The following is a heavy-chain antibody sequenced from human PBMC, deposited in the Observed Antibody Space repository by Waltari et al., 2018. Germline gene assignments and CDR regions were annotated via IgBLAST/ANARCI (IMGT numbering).Heavy chain of an antibody. V-gene: IGHV3-7*01. D-gene: IGHD3-3*01. Sequence: EVQLVESGGGLVQPGGSLRLSCAASGFTFSSYWMSWVRQALGKGLEWVANIKQDGSEKYYVDSVKGRFTISRDNAKNSLYLQMNSLRAEDTAVYYCARDQLRFLEWLLPAFDIWGQGTMVTVSS. J-gene: IGHJ3*02. CDR2: IKQDGSEK. CDR3: ARDQLRFLEWLLPAFDI. CDR1: GFTFSSYW.